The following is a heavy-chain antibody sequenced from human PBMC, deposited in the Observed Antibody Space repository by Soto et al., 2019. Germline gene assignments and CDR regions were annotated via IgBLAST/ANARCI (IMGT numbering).Heavy chain of an antibody. D-gene: IGHD3-10*01. J-gene: IGHJ6*02. CDR3: ARSRHGSGSYTHFYYGLDV. CDR2: ISFDGSTE. V-gene: IGHV3-30-3*01. CDR1: GFTFISYA. Sequence: QVQLVESGGGVVQPGRSLRLSCAASGFTFISYAMHWVRQAPGKGLEWVAVISFDGSTEYYADSVKGRFTISSDNSKNTVDLQMNRLRSEHTAVYYCARSRHGSGSYTHFYYGLDVWGQGTTVTVSS.